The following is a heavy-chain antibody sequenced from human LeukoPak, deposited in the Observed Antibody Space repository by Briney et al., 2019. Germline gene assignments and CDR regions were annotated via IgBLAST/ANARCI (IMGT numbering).Heavy chain of an antibody. CDR3: ARGGARARQWLGY. CDR1: GGSISSGGYY. V-gene: IGHV4-30-2*01. CDR2: INHSGST. Sequence: PSQTLSLTCTVSGGSISSGGYYWSWIRQPPGKGLEWIGEINHSGSTNYNPSLKSRVTISVDTSKNQFSLKLSSVTAADTAVYYCARGGARARQWLGYWGQGTLVTVSS. D-gene: IGHD6-19*01. J-gene: IGHJ4*02.